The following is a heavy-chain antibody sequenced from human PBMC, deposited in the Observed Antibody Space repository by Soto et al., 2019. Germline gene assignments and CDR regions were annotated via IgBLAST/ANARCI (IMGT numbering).Heavy chain of an antibody. J-gene: IGHJ4*02. Sequence: QVQLVQSGAEVKKPGASVKLSCKTSGYTFTTHAMHWVRQAPGQRPEWMGWINAANGDTKYPQKFQDRVTITRDTSANTAYMELSSLKSEDTAVYYCARDRGVTGYYFDYWGQGALVTVSS. CDR3: ARDRGVTGYYFDY. V-gene: IGHV1-3*01. CDR1: GYTFTTHA. D-gene: IGHD3-9*01. CDR2: INAANGDT.